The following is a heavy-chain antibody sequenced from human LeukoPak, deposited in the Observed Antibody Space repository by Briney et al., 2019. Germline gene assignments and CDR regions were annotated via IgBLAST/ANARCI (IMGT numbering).Heavy chain of an antibody. CDR1: GGTFSSYA. Sequence: GASVEVSCKASGGTFSSYAISWVRQAPGQGLEWMGGIIPIFGTANYAQKFQGRVTITTDESTSTAYMELSSLRSEDTAVYYCARGGLDPKGWYFDLWGRGTLVTVSS. D-gene: IGHD3/OR15-3a*01. J-gene: IGHJ2*01. CDR2: IIPIFGTA. CDR3: ARGGLDPKGWYFDL. V-gene: IGHV1-69*05.